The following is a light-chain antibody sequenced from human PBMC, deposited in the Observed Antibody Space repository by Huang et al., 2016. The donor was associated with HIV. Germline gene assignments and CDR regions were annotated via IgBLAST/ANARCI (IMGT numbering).Light chain of an antibody. CDR3: QQRSAWPRT. V-gene: IGKV3-11*01. Sequence: EIVLTQSPGTLSLSPGERATLSCRTSQSVFSYLAWYQQRPGQAPRRLIYDASNRATGIPARFSGSGSGTDFTLTISSLEPEDFAVYYCQQRSAWPRTFGQGTKLEIK. CDR2: DAS. J-gene: IGKJ2*01. CDR1: QSVFSY.